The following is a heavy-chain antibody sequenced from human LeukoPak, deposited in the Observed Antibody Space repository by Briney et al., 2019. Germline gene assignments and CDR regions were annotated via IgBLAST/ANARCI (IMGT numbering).Heavy chain of an antibody. Sequence: ASVKVSCKASGYTFTDYFMHWVRHAPGQGLEWIGWINPNSGGTSNAQKFQGRVTMTRDTSISTAYMELSRLRSDDTAVYYCARDPNGDYIGAFDMWGPGTMVTVSS. J-gene: IGHJ3*02. CDR1: GYTFTDYF. V-gene: IGHV1-2*02. CDR3: ARDPNGDYIGAFDM. D-gene: IGHD4-17*01. CDR2: INPNSGGT.